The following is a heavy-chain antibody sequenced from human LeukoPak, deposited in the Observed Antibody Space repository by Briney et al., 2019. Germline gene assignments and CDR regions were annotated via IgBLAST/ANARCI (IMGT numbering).Heavy chain of an antibody. CDR1: GFTFSSYA. V-gene: IGHV3-64D*06. J-gene: IGHJ4*02. CDR3: VGKRIRGAYYGSGSYPDY. D-gene: IGHD3-10*01. Sequence: GGSLRLSCSASGFTFSSYAMHWVRQAPGKGLEYVSAISSNGGSTYYADSVKGRFTISRDNSKNTLYLQMSSLRAEDTAVYYCVGKRIRGAYYGSGSYPDYWGQGTLVTVSS. CDR2: ISSNGGST.